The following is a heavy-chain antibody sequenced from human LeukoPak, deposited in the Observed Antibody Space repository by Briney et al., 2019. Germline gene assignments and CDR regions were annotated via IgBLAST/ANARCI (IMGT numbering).Heavy chain of an antibody. J-gene: IGHJ6*02. CDR3: AREMRELEGTTRFLVGHQTPNYGMDV. CDR2: INPNSGGT. Sequence: GASVKVSCKASGYTFTGYYMHWVRQAPGQGLEWMGWINPNSGGTNYAQKFQGWVTMTRDTPISTAYMELSRLRSDDTAVYYCAREMRELEGTTRFLVGHQTPNYGMDVWGQGTTVTVSS. V-gene: IGHV1-2*04. D-gene: IGHD1-7*01. CDR1: GYTFTGYY.